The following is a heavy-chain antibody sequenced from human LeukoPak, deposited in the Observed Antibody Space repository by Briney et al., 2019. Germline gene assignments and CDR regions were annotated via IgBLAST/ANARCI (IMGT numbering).Heavy chain of an antibody. Sequence: GSLRLSCVASGLSFSSYGMGWVRQAPGKGLEWVSSLSGSGGTTYHAASVQGRFTISRDNSKNTLYLQMNSLRAEDTAFYYCGNQCSGGICPENWGRGTLVTVSS. V-gene: IGHV3-23*01. D-gene: IGHD2-15*01. CDR2: LSGSGGTT. CDR1: GLSFSSYG. CDR3: GNQCSGGICPEN. J-gene: IGHJ4*02.